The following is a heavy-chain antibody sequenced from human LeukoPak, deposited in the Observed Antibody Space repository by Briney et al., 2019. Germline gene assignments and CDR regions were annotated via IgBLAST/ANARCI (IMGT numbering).Heavy chain of an antibody. D-gene: IGHD3-10*01. CDR3: ARDSGTTGEVKFDP. V-gene: IGHV4-4*07. Sequence: GSLRLSCAASGFTFSSYAMSWIRQPAGKGLEWIGRIYNGGIITYNPSLKSRVTKSIDTSNNQFSLRLRFVTAADTAVYYCARDSGTTGEVKFDPWGQGTLVTVSS. CDR1: GFTFSSYA. J-gene: IGHJ5*02. CDR2: IYNGGII.